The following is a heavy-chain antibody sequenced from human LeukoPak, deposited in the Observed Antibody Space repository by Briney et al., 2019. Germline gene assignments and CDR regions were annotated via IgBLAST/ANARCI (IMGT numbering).Heavy chain of an antibody. Sequence: SVKVSCKASGGTFSSYAISWVRQAPGQGLEWMGGIIPIFGTANYAQKFQGRVTITADESTSTAYMELSSLRSEDTAVYYCATMLLWFGALPFSPGSGVDYYYYMDVWGKGTTVTISS. V-gene: IGHV1-69*01. CDR1: GGTFSSYA. CDR2: IIPIFGTA. D-gene: IGHD3-10*01. CDR3: ATMLLWFGALPFSPGSGVDYYYYMDV. J-gene: IGHJ6*03.